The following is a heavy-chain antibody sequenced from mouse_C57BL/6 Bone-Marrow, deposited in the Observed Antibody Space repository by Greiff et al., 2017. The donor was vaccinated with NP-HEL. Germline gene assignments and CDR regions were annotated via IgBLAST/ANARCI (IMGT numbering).Heavy chain of an antibody. CDR1: GYTFTSYG. Sequence: VMLVESGAELARPGASVKLSCKASGYTFTSYGISWVKQRTGQGLEWIGEIYPRSGNTYYNEQFKGKATLTADKSSSTAYMELRSLTSEDSAVYFCARFITTVVDYYAMDYWGQGTSVTVSS. J-gene: IGHJ4*01. CDR3: ARFITTVVDYYAMDY. D-gene: IGHD1-1*01. V-gene: IGHV1-81*01. CDR2: IYPRSGNT.